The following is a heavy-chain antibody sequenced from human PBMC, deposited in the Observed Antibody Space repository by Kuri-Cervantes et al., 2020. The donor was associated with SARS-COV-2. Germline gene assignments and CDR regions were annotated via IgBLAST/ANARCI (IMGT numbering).Heavy chain of an antibody. D-gene: IGHD3-9*01. Sequence: SVKVSCKASGYTFTGYYMRWVRQAPGQGLEWMGGIIPIFATANYAQQFQGRVTITADQSTSTAYMELSSLRSEDTAVYYCASAPYYDFLTGHFSSEVLYGMDGWGQGTTVTVSS. J-gene: IGHJ6*02. CDR2: IIPIFATA. CDR1: GYTFTGYY. V-gene: IGHV1-69*13. CDR3: ASAPYYDFLTGHFSSEVLYGMDG.